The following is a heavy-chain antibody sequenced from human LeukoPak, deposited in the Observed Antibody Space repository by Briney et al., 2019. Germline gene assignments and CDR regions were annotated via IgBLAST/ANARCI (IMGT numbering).Heavy chain of an antibody. D-gene: IGHD3-10*01. Sequence: GGYLRLSCAASGFTFSSYSMNWVRQAPGKGLECVSYISSGSGTIYYADSVKGRFTISRDNAKNSLYLQMNSLRDEDTAVYYCARDGGSTPYAFDIWGQGTMVTVSS. CDR2: ISSGSGTI. CDR3: ARDGGSTPYAFDI. CDR1: GFTFSSYS. J-gene: IGHJ3*02. V-gene: IGHV3-48*02.